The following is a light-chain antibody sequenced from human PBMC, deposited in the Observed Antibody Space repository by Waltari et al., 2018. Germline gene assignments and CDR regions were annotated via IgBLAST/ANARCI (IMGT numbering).Light chain of an antibody. CDR3: QQYNNWWT. Sequence: ELVMTQSPATLSVSPGESDTLSCRASQSVSSNLAWYQQKPGQAPRLLIHGASTRATGIPARFSGSGSGTEFTLTISSMQSEDFAVYYCQQYNNWWTFGQGTKVEIK. CDR1: QSVSSN. V-gene: IGKV3-15*01. J-gene: IGKJ1*01. CDR2: GAS.